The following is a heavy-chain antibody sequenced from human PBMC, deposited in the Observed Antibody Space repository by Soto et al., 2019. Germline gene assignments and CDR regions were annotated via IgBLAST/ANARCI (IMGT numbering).Heavy chain of an antibody. CDR1: GFTFSSYA. D-gene: IGHD1-26*01. Sequence: GSLRLSCAASGFTFSSYAMSWVRQAPGKGLEWVSAISGSGGSTYYADSVKGRFTISRDNSKNTLYLQMNSLRAEDTAVYYCAKDVFGGRIVGSYFDYWGQGTLVTVSS. V-gene: IGHV3-23*01. CDR3: AKDVFGGRIVGSYFDY. J-gene: IGHJ4*02. CDR2: ISGSGGST.